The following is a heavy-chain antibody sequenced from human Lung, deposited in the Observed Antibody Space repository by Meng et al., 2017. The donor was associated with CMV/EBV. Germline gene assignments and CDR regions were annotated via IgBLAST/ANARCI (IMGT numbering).Heavy chain of an antibody. CDR3: AKIWYDIVVVPAAPVY. Sequence: GESXKISCAASGFTFSSYAMSWVRQAPGKGLEWVSAISGSGGSTYYADSVKGRFTISRDNSKNTLYLQMNSLRAEDTAVYYCAKIWYDIVVVPAAPVYWGQGXLVTVSS. D-gene: IGHD2-2*01. CDR2: ISGSGGST. CDR1: GFTFSSYA. V-gene: IGHV3-23*01. J-gene: IGHJ4*02.